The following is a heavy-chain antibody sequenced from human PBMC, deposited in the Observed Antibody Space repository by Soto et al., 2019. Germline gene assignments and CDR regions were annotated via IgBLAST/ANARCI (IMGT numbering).Heavy chain of an antibody. Sequence: SGPTLVNPTQTLTLTCTFSGFSLSTSGMCVSWIRQPPGKALEWLARIDWDDDKYYSTSLKTRLTISKDTSKNQVVLTMTNMDPVDTATYYCARIRSRGYSYGQTAINSGGFDYWGQGTLVTVSS. CDR2: IDWDDDK. CDR3: ARIRSRGYSYGQTAINSGGFDY. J-gene: IGHJ4*02. CDR1: GFSLSTSGMC. V-gene: IGHV2-70*11. D-gene: IGHD5-18*01.